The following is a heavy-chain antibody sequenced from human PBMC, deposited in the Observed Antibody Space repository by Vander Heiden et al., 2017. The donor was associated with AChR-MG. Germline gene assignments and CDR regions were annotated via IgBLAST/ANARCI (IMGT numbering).Heavy chain of an antibody. V-gene: IGHV4-39*01. J-gene: IGHJ2*01. CDR3: ARHDIVLMKRGWYFDL. Sequence: QLQLQESGPGLVKPSETLSLTCTVSGGSISSSSYYWGWIRQPPGKGLEWIGSIYYSGSTYYNPSLKSRVTISVDTSKNQFSLKLSSVTAADTAVYYCARHDIVLMKRGWYFDLWGRGTLVTVSS. CDR2: IYYSGST. CDR1: GGSISSSSYY. D-gene: IGHD2-8*01.